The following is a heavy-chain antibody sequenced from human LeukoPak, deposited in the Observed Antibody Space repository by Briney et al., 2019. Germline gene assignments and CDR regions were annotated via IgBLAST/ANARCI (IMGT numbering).Heavy chain of an antibody. V-gene: IGHV3-21*01. D-gene: IGHD1-26*01. CDR3: ARHLYSAAGAAFDI. Sequence: GGSLRLSCAASGFTFSRHSMNWVRQAPGKGLEWVSSISGSSSYIYYADSMKGRFTISRDNSKNTLYLQMGSLRAEDTAVYYCARHLYSAAGAAFDIWGQGTMVTVSS. J-gene: IGHJ3*02. CDR1: GFTFSRHS. CDR2: ISGSSSYI.